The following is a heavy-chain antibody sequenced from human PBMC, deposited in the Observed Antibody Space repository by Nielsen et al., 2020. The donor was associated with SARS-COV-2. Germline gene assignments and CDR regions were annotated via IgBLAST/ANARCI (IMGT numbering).Heavy chain of an antibody. D-gene: IGHD3-22*01. CDR2: ISWNSGSI. Sequence: SLKISCAASGFTFSSYWMSWVRQAPGKGLEWVSGISWNSGSIGYADSVKGRFTISRDNAKNSLYLQMNSLRAEDTALYYCATETFYDSSGYYYGFDYWGQGTLVTVAS. V-gene: IGHV3-9*01. CDR3: ATETFYDSSGYYYGFDY. J-gene: IGHJ4*02. CDR1: GFTFSSYW.